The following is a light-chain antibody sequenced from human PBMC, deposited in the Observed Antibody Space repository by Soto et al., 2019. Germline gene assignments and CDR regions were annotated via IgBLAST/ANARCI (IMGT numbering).Light chain of an antibody. Sequence: IGVTQSPCILSLYPGERATLSCISSDSVSSNYLAWYQQKPGQAPRLLLYGASTRATGVPDRFTCSGSGTDFSLTISGVEPEDFAGYYCQQYGSSLWTFAQVSKV. CDR1: DSVSSNY. CDR3: QQYGSSLWT. J-gene: IGKJ1*01. CDR2: GAS. V-gene: IGKV3-20*01.